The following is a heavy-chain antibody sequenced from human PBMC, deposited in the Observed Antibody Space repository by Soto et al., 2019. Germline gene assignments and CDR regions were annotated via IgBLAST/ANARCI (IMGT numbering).Heavy chain of an antibody. J-gene: IGHJ4*02. CDR1: GFTLSSYS. Sequence: EVQLVESGGGLVEPGGSLRLSYAASGFTLSSYSMHWVRQAPGKGLEWVSYISGSGGTIYYADSVKGRFTISRDNAKNSLSLQMNSLRDEDTAVYFCARETGLRSSGWSYYFDFWGQGTLVTVSS. D-gene: IGHD6-19*01. CDR3: ARETGLRSSGWSYYFDF. CDR2: ISGSGGTI. V-gene: IGHV3-48*02.